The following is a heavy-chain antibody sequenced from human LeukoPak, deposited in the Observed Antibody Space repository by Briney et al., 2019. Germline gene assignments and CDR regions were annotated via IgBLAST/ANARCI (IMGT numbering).Heavy chain of an antibody. CDR2: ISSSGSTT. Sequence: GGSLRLSCVVSGFTLSSYVMNWVRQAPGKGLEWVSHISSSGSTTYYADSVKGRFTISRDNAKNSLYLQMNSLRAEDTAVYYCAAGTAADFWGQGTLVSVSS. J-gene: IGHJ4*02. CDR1: GFTLSSYV. CDR3: AAGTAADF. D-gene: IGHD6-13*01. V-gene: IGHV3-48*03.